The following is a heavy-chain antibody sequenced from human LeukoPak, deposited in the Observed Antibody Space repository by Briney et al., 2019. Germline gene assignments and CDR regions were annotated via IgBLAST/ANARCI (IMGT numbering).Heavy chain of an antibody. J-gene: IGHJ6*03. Sequence: GGSLRLSCAASGFTFSSYTFSTYAMSWVRQAPGKGLEWVSAVRGSGVSTYYADSVKGRFTISRDNSKNTLYLQMNGLRAEDTAVYYCAKGVEDSRIYYFYHIDVWGKGTTVTVSS. CDR1: GFTFSSYTFSTYA. CDR3: AKGVEDSRIYYFYHIDV. CDR2: VRGSGVST. V-gene: IGHV3-23*01. D-gene: IGHD2-15*01.